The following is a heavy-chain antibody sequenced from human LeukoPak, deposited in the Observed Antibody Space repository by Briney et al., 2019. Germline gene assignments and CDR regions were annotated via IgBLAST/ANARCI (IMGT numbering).Heavy chain of an antibody. CDR3: ARGEVVPDWTP. CDR2: IYHSGST. V-gene: IGHV4-38-2*02. D-gene: IGHD2-2*01. Sequence: SETLSLTCTVSGYSISSGYYWGWIRQPPGKGLEWIGSIYHSGSTYYNPSLKSRVTISVDTSKNQFSLKLSSVTAADTAVYYCARGEVVPDWTPWGQGTLVTVSS. J-gene: IGHJ5*02. CDR1: GYSISSGYY.